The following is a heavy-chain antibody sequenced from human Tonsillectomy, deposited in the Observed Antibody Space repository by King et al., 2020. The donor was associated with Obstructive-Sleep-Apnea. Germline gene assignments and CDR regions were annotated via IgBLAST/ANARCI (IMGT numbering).Heavy chain of an antibody. J-gene: IGHJ6*02. D-gene: IGHD1-1*01. CDR3: ARLNWNDDIGMDV. CDR1: GYTFTSYG. V-gene: IGHV1-18*04. Sequence: QVQLVESGAEVRKPGASVKVSCKASGYTFTSYGISWLRQAPGQGLEWMGWISVYNGNTNYAQKFQGRVTMTTDTSTSTAYMELRSLRSDDTAVYYCARLNWNDDIGMDVWGQGTTVTVSS. CDR2: ISVYNGNT.